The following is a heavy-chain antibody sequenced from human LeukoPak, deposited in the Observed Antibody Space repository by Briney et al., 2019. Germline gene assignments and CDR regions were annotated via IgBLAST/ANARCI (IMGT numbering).Heavy chain of an antibody. J-gene: IGHJ4*02. Sequence: SEALSLTCAVYGGSFSGYYWSWIRQPPGKGLEWIGEINHSGSTNYNPSLKSRVTISVDTSKNQFSLKLSSVTAADTAVYYCARVRSGRGDYWGQGTLVTVSS. V-gene: IGHV4-34*01. D-gene: IGHD3-10*01. CDR1: GGSFSGYY. CDR3: ARVRSGRGDY. CDR2: INHSGST.